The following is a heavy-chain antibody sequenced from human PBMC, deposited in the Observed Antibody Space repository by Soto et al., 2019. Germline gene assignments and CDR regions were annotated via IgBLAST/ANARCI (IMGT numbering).Heavy chain of an antibody. CDR3: ARNFWSGYYTMESDY. Sequence: QVQLQQWGAGLLKPSETLSLTCAVYGGSFSGYYWSWIRKPPGKGLEWIGEINHSGSTNYNPSLKSRVTISVDTSKNQFSLKLSSVTAADTAVYYCARNFWSGYYTMESDYWGQGTLVTVSS. D-gene: IGHD3-3*01. CDR2: INHSGST. V-gene: IGHV4-34*01. CDR1: GGSFSGYY. J-gene: IGHJ4*02.